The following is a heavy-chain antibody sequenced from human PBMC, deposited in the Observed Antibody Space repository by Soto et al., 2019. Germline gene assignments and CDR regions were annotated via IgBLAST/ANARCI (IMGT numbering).Heavy chain of an antibody. CDR3: ARVKGDDSSGYYPLFDY. Sequence: PSETLSLTCTVSGGSVSSGSYYWSWIRQPPGKGLEWIGYIYYSGSTNYNPSLKSRVTIPVDTSKNQFSLKLSSVTAADTAVYYCARVKGDDSSGYYPLFDYWGQGTLVTVSS. J-gene: IGHJ4*02. V-gene: IGHV4-61*01. D-gene: IGHD3-22*01. CDR1: GGSVSSGSYY. CDR2: IYYSGST.